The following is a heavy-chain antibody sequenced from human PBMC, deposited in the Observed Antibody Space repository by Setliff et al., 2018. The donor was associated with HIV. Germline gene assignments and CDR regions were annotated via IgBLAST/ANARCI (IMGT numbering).Heavy chain of an antibody. J-gene: IGHJ4*01. D-gene: IGHD4-4*01. CDR2: INHSGTT. CDR3: ARALIDDYKPFDY. Sequence: PSETLSLTCAVYNGSFSDYYWSWIRQPPGRGLEWIGEINHSGTTNYNPSLKSRVTILIDTSKNQFSLKLNSVNAADTAVYYCARALIDDYKPFDYWGHGTLVTVSS. V-gene: IGHV4-34*01. CDR1: NGSFSDYY.